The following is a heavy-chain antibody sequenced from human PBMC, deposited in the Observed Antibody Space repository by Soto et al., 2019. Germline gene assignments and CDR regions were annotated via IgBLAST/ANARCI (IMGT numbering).Heavy chain of an antibody. CDR2: IWYDGSNE. Sequence: GGPLRPSCASSGFTFSTYGVHWGLQAPGKGLEWVAVIWYDGSNEHYADSVKGRFTISRDDSKNTLYLQMNSLRAEDTAVYYCARDAYLGSGSYSYWRQGTLVTVSS. CDR3: ARDAYLGSGSYSY. J-gene: IGHJ4*02. V-gene: IGHV3-33*01. D-gene: IGHD3-10*01. CDR1: GFTFSTYG.